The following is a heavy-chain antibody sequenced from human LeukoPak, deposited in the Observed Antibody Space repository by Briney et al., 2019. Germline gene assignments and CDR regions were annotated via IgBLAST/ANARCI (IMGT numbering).Heavy chain of an antibody. D-gene: IGHD1-14*01. CDR2: IYPGDSET. V-gene: IGHV5-51*01. CDR1: GYLFSNYW. Sequence: GASLKISCQASGYLFSNYWIGWVRQMPGKGLEWMAIIYPGDSETKYSPSFQGQVTISVDKSISTTYLQWSSVKASDTAMYYCARQCTEWDSWGQGTLVTVSS. CDR3: ARQCTEWDS. J-gene: IGHJ4*02.